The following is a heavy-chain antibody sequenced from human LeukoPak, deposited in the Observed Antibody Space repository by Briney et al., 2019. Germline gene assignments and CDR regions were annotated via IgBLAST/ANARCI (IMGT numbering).Heavy chain of an antibody. CDR3: AKSFGPVIAAAGTGAD. Sequence: PGGSLRLSCAASGFTVSSNYMSWVRQAPGKGLEWVSVIYSGGSTYYADSVKGRFTISRDNSKNTLYLQMNSLRVEDTAVYYCAKSFGPVIAAAGTGADWGQGTLVTVSS. CDR2: IYSGGST. CDR1: GFTVSSNY. V-gene: IGHV3-66*01. J-gene: IGHJ4*02. D-gene: IGHD6-13*01.